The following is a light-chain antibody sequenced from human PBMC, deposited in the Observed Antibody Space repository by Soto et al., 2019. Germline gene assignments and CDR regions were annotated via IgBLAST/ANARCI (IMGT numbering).Light chain of an antibody. CDR2: EVS. Sequence: QSVLIQPPSVSGSPGQSVTISCTGTSSDVGSYDYVSWYQQHPGKAPKLMTYEVSKRPSGVPDRFSGSKSGNTASLTVSGLQAEDEADYYCSSYAGSNNFVFGTGTKVTVL. CDR3: SSYAGSNNFV. J-gene: IGLJ1*01. CDR1: SSDVGSYDY. V-gene: IGLV2-8*01.